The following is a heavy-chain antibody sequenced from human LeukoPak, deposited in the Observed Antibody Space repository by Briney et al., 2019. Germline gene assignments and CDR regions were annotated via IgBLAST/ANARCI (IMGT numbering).Heavy chain of an antibody. CDR2: ISYDGSNK. V-gene: IGHV3-30*18. CDR3: AKESSIAVADPRFDY. J-gene: IGHJ4*02. D-gene: IGHD6-19*01. Sequence: PGGSLRLSCAASGFTFSSYGMHWVRQAPGKGLEWVAVISYDGSNKYYADSVKGRFTISRDNSKNTLYLQMNSLRAEDTAVYYCAKESSIAVADPRFDYWGQGTLVTVSS. CDR1: GFTFSSYG.